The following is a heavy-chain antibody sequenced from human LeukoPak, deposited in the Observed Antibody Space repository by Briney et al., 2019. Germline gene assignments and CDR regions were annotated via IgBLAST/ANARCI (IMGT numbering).Heavy chain of an antibody. CDR1: GFNFSIYS. CDR3: ARVLYGIDY. V-gene: IGHV3-21*01. D-gene: IGHD4-17*01. Sequence: PGGSLRLSCAASGFNFSIYSMYWIRQAPGKGLEWVSSINSRSNQIYYADSVKGRFTISRDNAENSLYLQMNSLRADDSAMYYCARVLYGIDYWGQGTLVTVSS. CDR2: INSRSNQI. J-gene: IGHJ4*02.